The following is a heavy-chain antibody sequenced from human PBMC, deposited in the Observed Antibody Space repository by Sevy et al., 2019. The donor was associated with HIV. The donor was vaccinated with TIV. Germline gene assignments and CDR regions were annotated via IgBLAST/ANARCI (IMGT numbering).Heavy chain of an antibody. Sequence: GGCLRLSCAASGFTFSSYWMSWVRQAPGKGLEWVANIKQDGSEKYYVDSVKGRFTISRDNAKNSLYLQMNSLRAEDTAVYYCAREGITSRMDVWGQGTTVTVSS. J-gene: IGHJ6*02. V-gene: IGHV3-7*01. CDR3: AREGITSRMDV. CDR2: IKQDGSEK. CDR1: GFTFSSYW. D-gene: IGHD3-10*01.